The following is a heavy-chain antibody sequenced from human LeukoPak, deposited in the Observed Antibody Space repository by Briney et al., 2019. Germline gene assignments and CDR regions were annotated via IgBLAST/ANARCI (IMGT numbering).Heavy chain of an antibody. J-gene: IGHJ1*01. CDR2: IKQDGSEK. D-gene: IGHD3-3*01. V-gene: IGHV3-7*01. Sequence: GGSLRLSCAASGFTFSSYGMSWVRQAPGKGLEWVANIKQDGSEKYYEDSMKGRFTISRDNAKSSLYLQMKSLRAEDTAVYYCVRDVAYDFRNPYRYFQHWGQGTLVTVSS. CDR3: VRDVAYDFRNPYRYFQH. CDR1: GFTFSSYG.